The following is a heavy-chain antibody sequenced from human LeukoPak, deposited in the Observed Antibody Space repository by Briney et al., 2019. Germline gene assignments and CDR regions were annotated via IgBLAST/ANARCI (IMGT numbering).Heavy chain of an antibody. CDR1: GFTFGDYA. Sequence: GGSLRLSCAASGFTFGDYAMHWVRQSPGKGLEWVSGISSSGDSIGYADSVKGRFTISRDNSKNSLYLEMKSLRVEDTALYYCAKGFRAAVGSYFDYWGEGTLVTVSS. J-gene: IGHJ4*02. CDR3: AKGFRAAVGSYFDY. D-gene: IGHD6-19*01. V-gene: IGHV3-9*01. CDR2: ISSSGDSI.